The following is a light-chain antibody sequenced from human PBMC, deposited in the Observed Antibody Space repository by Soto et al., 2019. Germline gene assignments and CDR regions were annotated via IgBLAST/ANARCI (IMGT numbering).Light chain of an antibody. CDR3: QQHDTYPRT. V-gene: IGKV1-5*03. CDR1: QSSNW. J-gene: IGKJ1*01. Sequence: DIQMTQSPSTLSASVGDRVTITCRASQSSNWLAWYQQKPGKAPKLLIFKASTLESGVPSRFSGSGSGTEFTLNISSLQPDDFATYHCQQHDTYPRTFGQGTKVDIK. CDR2: KAS.